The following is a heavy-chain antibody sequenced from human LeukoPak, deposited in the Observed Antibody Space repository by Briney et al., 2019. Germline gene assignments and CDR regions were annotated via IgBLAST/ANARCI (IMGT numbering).Heavy chain of an antibody. V-gene: IGHV4-34*01. CDR1: GGSFSGYY. CDR3: ARGRGRGYYDSSGYPPRAFDY. D-gene: IGHD3-22*01. J-gene: IGHJ4*02. CDR2: INHSGST. Sequence: PSETLSLTRAVYGGSFSGYYWSWIRQPPGKGLEWIGEINHSGSTNYNPSLKSRVTISVDTSKNQFSLKLSSVTAADTAVYYCARGRGRGYYDSSGYPPRAFDYWGQGTLVTVSS.